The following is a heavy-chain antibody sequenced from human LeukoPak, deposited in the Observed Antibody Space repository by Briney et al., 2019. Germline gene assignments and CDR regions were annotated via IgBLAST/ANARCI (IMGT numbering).Heavy chain of an antibody. Sequence: ASVKVSCKASGYTFTGYYMHWVRQAPGQGLEWMGWINPNSGGTNYAQKFQGRVTMTRDTSISTAYMELSRLRSDDTAVYYCARGPPLAYCGGDCYSDWFDPWGQGTLVTVSS. CDR1: GYTFTGYY. V-gene: IGHV1-2*02. J-gene: IGHJ5*02. CDR3: ARGPPLAYCGGDCYSDWFDP. CDR2: INPNSGGT. D-gene: IGHD2-21*02.